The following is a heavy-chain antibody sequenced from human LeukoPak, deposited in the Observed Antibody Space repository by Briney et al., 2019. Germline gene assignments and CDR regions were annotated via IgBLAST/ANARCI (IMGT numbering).Heavy chain of an antibody. CDR2: TNWNGGST. Sequence: GGSLRLSCAASGFTFDDYGMSWVRQAPGKGLEWVSGTNWNGGSTGYADSVKGRFTISRDNAKNSLYLQMNSLRVEDTAVYYCARGGAARPDFWGQGTLVTVSS. V-gene: IGHV3-20*04. J-gene: IGHJ4*02. D-gene: IGHD6-6*01. CDR1: GFTFDDYG. CDR3: ARGGAARPDF.